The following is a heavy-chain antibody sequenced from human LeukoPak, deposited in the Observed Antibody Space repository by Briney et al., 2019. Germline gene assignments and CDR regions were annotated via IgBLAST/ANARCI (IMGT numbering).Heavy chain of an antibody. Sequence: GGSLRLSCEASGFTFTTYGMAWVRQAPGKGLDWVSSISSSHNNIYYADSVKGRFTISRDNAKSSLYLQMNSLRAEDTAVYYCAKDRGKAMEAYYYYYMDVWGKGTTVTISS. CDR3: AKDRGKAMEAYYYYYMDV. D-gene: IGHD3-3*01. CDR2: ISSSHNNI. CDR1: GFTFTTYG. V-gene: IGHV3-21*01. J-gene: IGHJ6*03.